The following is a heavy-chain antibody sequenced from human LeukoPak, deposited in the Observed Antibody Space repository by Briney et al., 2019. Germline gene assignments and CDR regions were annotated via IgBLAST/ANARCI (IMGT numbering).Heavy chain of an antibody. CDR1: GFTFSTYE. J-gene: IGHJ4*02. CDR3: ARERWELSNYFDF. CDR2: ISRSGSTI. V-gene: IGHV3-48*03. D-gene: IGHD4-23*01. Sequence: GGSLRLSCAASGFTFSTYEMNWVRQAPGKGLEWISYISRSGSTIYYADSVKGRFTISRDNAQNSLYLQMNSLRAEDTALYYCARERWELSNYFDFWGQGALVTVSS.